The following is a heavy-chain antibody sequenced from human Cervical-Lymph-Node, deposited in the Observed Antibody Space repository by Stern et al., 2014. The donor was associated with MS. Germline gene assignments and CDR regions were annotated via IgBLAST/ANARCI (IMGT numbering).Heavy chain of an antibody. D-gene: IGHD2-15*01. CDR2: ISGYNANT. CDR1: GYSFTSYG. V-gene: IGHV1-18*01. J-gene: IGHJ6*02. CDR3: ARDEVVMAADYGMDV. Sequence: VQLLESGAEVKRPGASVTVSCTASGYSFTSYGISWVRQAPGQGLEGMGWISGYNANTYYAQKLQGRVTMTTDTSTSTAYMELRSLRYDDTAVYYCARDEVVMAADYGMDVWGQGTTVTVSS.